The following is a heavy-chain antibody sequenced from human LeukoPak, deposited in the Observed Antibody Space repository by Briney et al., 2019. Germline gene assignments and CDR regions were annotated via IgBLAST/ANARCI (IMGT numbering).Heavy chain of an antibody. Sequence: GGSLRLSCTASGFIFSNAWMHWVRQVPGKGLVWVSQMNSDGTIIRYADSVRGRFTSSRDNAKNTLYLQMNSLRAEDTAVYYCARGLDSSGYYYNAEYFQHWGQGTLVTVSS. D-gene: IGHD3-22*01. J-gene: IGHJ1*01. CDR2: MNSDGTII. CDR1: GFIFSNAW. V-gene: IGHV3-74*01. CDR3: ARGLDSSGYYYNAEYFQH.